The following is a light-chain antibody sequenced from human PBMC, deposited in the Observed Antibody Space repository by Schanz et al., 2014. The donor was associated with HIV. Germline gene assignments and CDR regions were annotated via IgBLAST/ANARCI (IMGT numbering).Light chain of an antibody. Sequence: EIVLTQSPGTLSLSPGERATLSCRASQSVRSNYLAWYQQKPSQAPRLLIFDASIRATGIPDRFSGSGSGTDFTLTISRVEPEDYAVYYCQQYGSPPWTFGQGTRVEIK. CDR3: QQYGSPPWT. V-gene: IGKV3-20*01. CDR1: QSVRSNY. J-gene: IGKJ1*01. CDR2: DAS.